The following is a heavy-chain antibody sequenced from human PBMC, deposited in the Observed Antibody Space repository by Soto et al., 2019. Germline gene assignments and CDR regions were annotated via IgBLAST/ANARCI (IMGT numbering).Heavy chain of an antibody. Sequence: PGGSLRLSCAASGFTFSSYEMNWVRQAPGKGLEWVSYISSSGSTIYYADSVKGRFTISRDNAKNSLYLQMNSLRAEDTAVYYCARGLGQLWSALGPAFDYWGQGTLVT. V-gene: IGHV3-48*03. J-gene: IGHJ4*02. CDR3: ARGLGQLWSALGPAFDY. CDR1: GFTFSSYE. CDR2: ISSSGSTI. D-gene: IGHD5-18*01.